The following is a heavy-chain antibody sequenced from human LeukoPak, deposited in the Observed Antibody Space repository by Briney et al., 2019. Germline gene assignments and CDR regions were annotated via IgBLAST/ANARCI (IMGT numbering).Heavy chain of an antibody. J-gene: IGHJ1*01. CDR2: INPKSGDT. Sequence: ASVKVSCKAFGYTFTDHYVHWVRQAPGQGLEWMGWINPKSGDTKYVQKLQGRLTMTRDTSNRTAYMELTRLRSDDTAVFYCATYCGGDCAPGGYWGRGIVVTVSS. CDR3: ATYCGGDCAPGGY. D-gene: IGHD2-21*01. CDR1: GYTFTDHY. V-gene: IGHV1-2*02.